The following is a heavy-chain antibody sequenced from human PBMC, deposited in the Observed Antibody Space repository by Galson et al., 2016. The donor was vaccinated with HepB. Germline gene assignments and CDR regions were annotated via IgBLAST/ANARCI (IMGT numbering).Heavy chain of an antibody. Sequence: SLRLSCATSGFIFSNAWMSWVRQAPGKGLEWVGRIKSKTHGGTLNYAAPVKDRFTISRDDSKNTLYLQMNSLKTEDTAIYYCTTDLVVCGSTSCYGSGAMDGWGQGTTVTVSS. CDR1: GFIFSNAW. V-gene: IGHV3-15*01. CDR2: IKSKTHGGTL. J-gene: IGHJ6*02. D-gene: IGHD2-2*01. CDR3: TTDLVVCGSTSCYGSGAMDG.